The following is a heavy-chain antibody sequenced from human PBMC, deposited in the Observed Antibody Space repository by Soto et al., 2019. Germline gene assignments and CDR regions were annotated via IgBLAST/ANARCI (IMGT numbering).Heavy chain of an antibody. Sequence: QLQLRESGPGLVKPSETLSLTCTVSGGSFSGRSHSWGWIRQPPGQGLEWIASIYYSGNTFYNPSLKSRVTISVDTSNNQVSRRLDSVTAVDSAVYDGARHPRQVRQDYLDYWGQGPLVTVSS. CDR1: GGSFSGRSHS. CDR2: IYYSGNT. J-gene: IGHJ4*02. CDR3: ARHPRQVRQDYLDY. V-gene: IGHV4-39*01.